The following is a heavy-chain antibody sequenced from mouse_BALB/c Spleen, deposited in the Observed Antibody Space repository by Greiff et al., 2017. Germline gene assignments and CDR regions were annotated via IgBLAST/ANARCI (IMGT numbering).Heavy chain of an antibody. J-gene: IGHJ3*01. V-gene: IGHV1-54*03. CDR3: ARRSYGYDWFAY. CDR2: INPGSGGT. Sequence: VKLQESGAELVRPGTSVKVSCKASGYAFTNYLIEWVKQRPGQGLEWIGVINPGSGGTNYNEKFKGKATLTADKSSSTAYMQLSSLTSDDSAVYFCARRSYGYDWFAYWGQGTLVTVSA. CDR1: GYAFTNYL. D-gene: IGHD2-2*01.